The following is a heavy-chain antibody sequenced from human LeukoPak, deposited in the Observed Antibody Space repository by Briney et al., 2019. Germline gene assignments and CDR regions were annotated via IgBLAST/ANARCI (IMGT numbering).Heavy chain of an antibody. V-gene: IGHV4-39*01. CDR2: IYYSGST. Sequence: WETLSLTCTVSGGSISSSSYYWGSIRKPPGKGLEYIGSIYYSGSTYYNPSLKSRVTISVDTSKNQFSLKLSSVAAADPAVYYCARHQAELLFAPTPNFAYWGQGTLVTVSS. D-gene: IGHD2-2*01. J-gene: IGHJ4*02. CDR3: ARHQAELLFAPTPNFAY. CDR1: GGSISSSSYY.